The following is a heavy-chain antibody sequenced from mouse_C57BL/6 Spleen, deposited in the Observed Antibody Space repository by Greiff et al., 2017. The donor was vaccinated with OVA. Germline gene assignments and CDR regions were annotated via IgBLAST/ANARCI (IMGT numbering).Heavy chain of an antibody. Sequence: QVQLKESGAELVRPGASVKLSCKASGYTFTDYYINWVKPRPGQGLEWIARIYPGSGNTYYNEKFKGKATLTAEKSSSTAYMQLSSLTSEDSAVYFCARDGTGTGAMDYWGQGTSVTVSS. CDR2: IYPGSGNT. CDR1: GYTFTDYY. V-gene: IGHV1-76*01. D-gene: IGHD4-1*01. J-gene: IGHJ4*01. CDR3: ARDGTGTGAMDY.